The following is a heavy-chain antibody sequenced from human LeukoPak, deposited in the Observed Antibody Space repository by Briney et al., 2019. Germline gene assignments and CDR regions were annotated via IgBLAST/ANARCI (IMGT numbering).Heavy chain of an antibody. CDR3: ASPGNSADYYYYGMDV. CDR2: ISNDGSNK. J-gene: IGHJ6*02. CDR1: GFTFSTSA. V-gene: IGHV3-30*09. Sequence: GGSLRLSCAASGFTFSTSAMHWVRQAPGSGLEWVAFISNDGSNKYYADPVKGRFAISRDNSKNTLFLQMNSLRAEDTAVYYCASPGNSADYYYYGMDVWGQGTTVTVSS. D-gene: IGHD4-23*01.